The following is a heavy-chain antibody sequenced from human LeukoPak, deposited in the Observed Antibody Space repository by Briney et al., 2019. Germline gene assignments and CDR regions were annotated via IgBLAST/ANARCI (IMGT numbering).Heavy chain of an antibody. CDR1: GFTFSDYN. J-gene: IGHJ4*02. Sequence: GGSLRLSCAASGFTFSDYNMRWIRQAPGKGLEWVSYISSSSSTIYYADSVKGRFTISRDNAKNSLYLQMNSLRAEDTTVYYCAREFRGVISYFDYWGQGTLVTVSS. D-gene: IGHD3-10*01. V-gene: IGHV3-11*04. CDR2: ISSSSSTI. CDR3: AREFRGVISYFDY.